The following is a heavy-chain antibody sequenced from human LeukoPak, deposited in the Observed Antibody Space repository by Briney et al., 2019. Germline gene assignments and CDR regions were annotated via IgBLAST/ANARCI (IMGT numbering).Heavy chain of an antibody. Sequence: SVKVSCKASGGIYSSYAINWVRQAPGQGLEWMGRIIPIFGSANYAQKFQGRVTITADKSTRTAYMELSSLRSEDTALYYCAKGSRLREGGSYRFWGQGTLVTVSS. CDR3: AKGSRLREGGSYRF. J-gene: IGHJ4*02. V-gene: IGHV1-69*06. D-gene: IGHD3-16*02. CDR2: IIPIFGSA. CDR1: GGIYSSYA.